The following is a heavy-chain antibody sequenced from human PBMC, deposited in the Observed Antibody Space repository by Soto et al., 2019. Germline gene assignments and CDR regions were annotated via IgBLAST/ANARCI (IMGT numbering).Heavy chain of an antibody. J-gene: IGHJ4*02. V-gene: IGHV4-59*01. CDR3: AISLVY. CDR2: IYYSGST. CDR1: GGSISSYY. Sequence: SETLSLTCTVSGGSISSYYWSWIRQPPGKGLEWIGYIYYSGSTNYNPSLKSRVTISVDTSKNQFSLKLSSVTAEDTAVYYCAISLVYWGQGTLVTVSS.